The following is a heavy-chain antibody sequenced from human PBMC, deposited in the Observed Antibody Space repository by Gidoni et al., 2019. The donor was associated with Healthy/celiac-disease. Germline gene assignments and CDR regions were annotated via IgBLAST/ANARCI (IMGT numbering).Heavy chain of an antibody. V-gene: IGHV4-34*01. D-gene: IGHD1-1*01. CDR3: ARASRGTNWFDP. CDR2: SNHSGST. Sequence: QVQLQQWGAGLLKPSETLSRTCSVYGGSFSGYYWSWIRKPPGKGLEWIGESNHSGSTNYNPSLKSRVTISVDTSKNQFSLKLSSVTAADTAVYYCARASRGTNWFDPWGQGTLVTVSS. J-gene: IGHJ5*02. CDR1: GGSFSGYY.